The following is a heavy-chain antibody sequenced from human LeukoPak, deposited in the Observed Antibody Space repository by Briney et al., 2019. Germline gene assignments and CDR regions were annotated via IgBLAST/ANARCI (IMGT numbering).Heavy chain of an antibody. J-gene: IGHJ5*02. CDR1: GGSISSSSYY. CDR3: ARLKRDYDFWSGYYTGMCWFDP. V-gene: IGHV4-39*01. CDR2: IYYSGST. D-gene: IGHD3-3*01. Sequence: SETLSLTCTVSGGSISSSSYYWGWIRQPPGKGLEWIGSIYYSGSTYYNPSLKSRVTISVDTSKNQFSLKLSSVTAADTAVYYCARLKRDYDFWSGYYTGMCWFDPWGQGTLVTVSS.